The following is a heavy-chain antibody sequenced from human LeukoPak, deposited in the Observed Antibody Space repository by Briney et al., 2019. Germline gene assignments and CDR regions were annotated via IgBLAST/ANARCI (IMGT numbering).Heavy chain of an antibody. Sequence: SETLSLTCTVSGGSISSHYWSWIRQPPGKGLEWIGYIYYSGSTNYNPSLKSRVTISVDTSKNQFSLKLSSVTAADTAVYYCARDQGTGVNWFDPWGQGTLVTVSS. V-gene: IGHV4-59*11. D-gene: IGHD3-10*01. J-gene: IGHJ5*02. CDR1: GGSISSHY. CDR2: IYYSGST. CDR3: ARDQGTGVNWFDP.